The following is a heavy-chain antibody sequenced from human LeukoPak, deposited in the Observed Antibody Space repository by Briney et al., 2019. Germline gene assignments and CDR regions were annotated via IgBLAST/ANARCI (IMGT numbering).Heavy chain of an antibody. D-gene: IGHD3-22*01. J-gene: IGHJ4*02. Sequence: ASVKVSCKASGYTFSTYYMHWVSQAPGQGPEWMGMINPSDGITSNAQKFQGRVTTTRDTSTSTVYTELTSLRSEDTAVYYCARDLGGYRHYYDSRYYREYFDYWGQGTLVTVSS. V-gene: IGHV1-46*01. CDR2: INPSDGIT. CDR1: GYTFSTYY. CDR3: ARDLGGYRHYYDSRYYREYFDY.